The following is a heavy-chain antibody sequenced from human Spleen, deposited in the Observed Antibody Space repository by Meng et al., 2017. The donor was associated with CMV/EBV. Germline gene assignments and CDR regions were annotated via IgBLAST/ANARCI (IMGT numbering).Heavy chain of an antibody. Sequence: NSDVWNWIRQDPWRGLEWLGRTYYRSKWHNDYAESVKSRIAIKPDTSKNQFYLQLNSVTPEDTAVYYCARAPWGENCSTTSCYAFDYWGQGTLVTVSS. CDR2: TYYRSKWHN. D-gene: IGHD2-2*01. V-gene: IGHV6-1*01. CDR3: ARAPWGENCSTTSCYAFDY. J-gene: IGHJ4*02. CDR1: NSDV.